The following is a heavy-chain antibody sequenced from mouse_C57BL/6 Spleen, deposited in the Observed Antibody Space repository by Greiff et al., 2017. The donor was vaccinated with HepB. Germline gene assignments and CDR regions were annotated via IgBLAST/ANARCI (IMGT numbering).Heavy chain of an antibody. CDR2: IYPGDGDT. D-gene: IGHD2-3*01. CDR1: GYAFSSSW. Sequence: LVEPGASVKISCKASGYAFSSSWMNWVKQRPGKGLEWIGRIYPGDGDTNYNGKFKGKATLTADKSSSTAYMQLSSLTSEDSAVYFCARSDGYYFDYWGQGTTLTVSS. J-gene: IGHJ2*01. V-gene: IGHV1-82*01. CDR3: ARSDGYYFDY.